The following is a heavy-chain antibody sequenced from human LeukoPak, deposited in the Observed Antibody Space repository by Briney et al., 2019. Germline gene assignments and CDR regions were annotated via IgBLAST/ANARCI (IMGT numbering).Heavy chain of an antibody. CDR3: AKLIALAGTDDY. CDR2: ISDSGGST. J-gene: IGHJ4*02. V-gene: IGHV3-23*01. Sequence: GGSLRLSCAASGFTFSSNAMSWVRQAPGKGLEWVSAISDSGGSTYYADSVKGRFTISRDNSKNTLYLQMNSLRAEDTAVYYCAKLIALAGTDDYWGQGTLVTVSS. CDR1: GFTFSSNA. D-gene: IGHD6-19*01.